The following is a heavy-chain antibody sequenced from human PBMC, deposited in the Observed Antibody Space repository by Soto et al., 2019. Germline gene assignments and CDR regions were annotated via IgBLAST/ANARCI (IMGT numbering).Heavy chain of an antibody. D-gene: IGHD3-22*01. Sequence: ASVKVSCKVSGYTLTELSMHWVRQAPGKGLEWMGGFDPEDGETIYAQKFQGRVTMTEDTSTDTAYMELSSLRSEDTAVYYCATTNYYDSSVNPRGWFDPWGQGTLVTVSS. CDR2: FDPEDGET. J-gene: IGHJ5*02. V-gene: IGHV1-24*01. CDR3: ATTNYYDSSVNPRGWFDP. CDR1: GYTLTELS.